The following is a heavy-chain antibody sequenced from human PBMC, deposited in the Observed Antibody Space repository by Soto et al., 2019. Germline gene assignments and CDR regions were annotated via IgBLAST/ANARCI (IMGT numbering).Heavy chain of an antibody. CDR3: VRYGVATTY. Sequence: SVKVSCKASGGTFSSYRINWVRQAPGQGLEWVGGIVPIYRTADYAQKFQDRITITADTSIPTAYMELRSLTSHDTAVYFCVRYGVATTYWRQGTLVTVYS. V-gene: IGHV1-69*06. CDR2: IVPIYRTA. D-gene: IGHD5-12*01. J-gene: IGHJ4*02. CDR1: GGTFSSYR.